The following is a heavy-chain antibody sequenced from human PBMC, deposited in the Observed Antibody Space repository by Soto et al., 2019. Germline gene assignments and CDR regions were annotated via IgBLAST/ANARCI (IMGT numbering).Heavy chain of an antibody. Sequence: SETLSLTCTVSGGSVSSGSYYWSWIRQPPGKGLEWIGYIYYSGSTNYNPSLKSRVTISVDTSKNQFSLKLSSVTAADTAVYYCASYRSGYYPGWFDPWGQGTLVTVSS. J-gene: IGHJ5*02. CDR1: GGSVSSGSYY. CDR3: ASYRSGYYPGWFDP. D-gene: IGHD3-22*01. V-gene: IGHV4-61*01. CDR2: IYYSGST.